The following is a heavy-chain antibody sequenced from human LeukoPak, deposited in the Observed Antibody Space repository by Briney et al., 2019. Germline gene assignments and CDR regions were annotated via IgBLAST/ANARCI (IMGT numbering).Heavy chain of an antibody. V-gene: IGHV4-39*01. CDR1: GGSISSSSYY. Sequence: KPSETLSLTCTVSGGSISSSSYYWGWIRQPPGKGLEWIGSIYYSGSTYYNPSLKSRVTISVDTSKNQFSLKLSSVTAADTAVYYCASWQADYFDYWGQGTLVTVSS. D-gene: IGHD6-19*01. CDR3: ASWQADYFDY. CDR2: IYYSGST. J-gene: IGHJ4*02.